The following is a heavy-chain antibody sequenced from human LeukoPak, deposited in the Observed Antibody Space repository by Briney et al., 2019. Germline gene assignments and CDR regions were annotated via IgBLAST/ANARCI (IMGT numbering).Heavy chain of an antibody. V-gene: IGHV3-21*01. Sequence: GGSLRLSCAASGFTFSDFRMNWVRQAPGKGLEWVASISPSSGFINYSDSLKGRFTISRDNAKNSLSLQMNSLRADDTAMYYCARGDGGPFDYWGQGTLVAVSS. CDR2: ISPSSGFI. CDR1: GFTFSDFR. D-gene: IGHD4-23*01. CDR3: ARGDGGPFDY. J-gene: IGHJ4*02.